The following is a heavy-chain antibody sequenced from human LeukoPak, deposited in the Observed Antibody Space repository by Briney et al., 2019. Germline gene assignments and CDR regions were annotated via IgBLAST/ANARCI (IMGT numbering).Heavy chain of an antibody. D-gene: IGHD3-10*01. V-gene: IGHV4-59*01. CDR2: IYYSGST. J-gene: IGHJ5*02. CDR1: GASISSYY. Sequence: SETLSLTCTVSGASISSYYWSWIRQPPGKGLEWIGYIYYSGSTNYNPSLKSRVTISVDTSKNQFSLKLSSVTAADTAVYYCARAPPCGFGELFCWFDPWGQGTLVTVSS. CDR3: ARAPPCGFGELFCWFDP.